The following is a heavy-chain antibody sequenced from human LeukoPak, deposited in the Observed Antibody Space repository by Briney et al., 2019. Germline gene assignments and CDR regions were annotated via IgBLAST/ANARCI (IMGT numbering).Heavy chain of an antibody. D-gene: IGHD3/OR15-3a*01. CDR2: ISSSSSYI. Sequence: GGSLRLSCEASGFTFSRYSLTWVRQAPGKGLEWVSSISSSSSYIYYADSVKGRFTISRDNAKNSLYLQLSSLRAEDTAVYYCTRDFWTDYWGQGTLVTVSS. CDR3: TRDFWTDY. J-gene: IGHJ4*02. V-gene: IGHV3-21*01. CDR1: GFTFSRYS.